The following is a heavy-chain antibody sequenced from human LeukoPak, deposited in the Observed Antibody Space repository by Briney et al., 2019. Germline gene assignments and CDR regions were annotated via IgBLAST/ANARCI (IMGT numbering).Heavy chain of an antibody. Sequence: GSLRLSCPASGFTFSSYRMSWVRQAPGKGLEWVANIKQVGREKYYVDSVKGRCTISRDNAKNSVYLQMNSLRAEDTAVYYCAREYFDWFFDYWGQGTLVTVSS. CDR2: IKQVGREK. V-gene: IGHV3-7*01. CDR3: AREYFDWFFDY. CDR1: GFTFSSYR. J-gene: IGHJ4*02. D-gene: IGHD3-9*01.